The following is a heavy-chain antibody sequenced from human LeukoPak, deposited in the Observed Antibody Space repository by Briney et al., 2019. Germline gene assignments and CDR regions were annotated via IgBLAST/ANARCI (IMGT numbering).Heavy chain of an antibody. D-gene: IGHD6-19*01. CDR2: ISDSGGNK. Sequence: PGGSLRLSCAASGFTFSSYAMSWVRQAPGQGLEWVSAISDSGGNKYYADSVKGRFTISRDNSKNTLYLQMNSLRAEDTAVYYCAKQDIRSSAWYDWGQGTLVTVSS. CDR1: GFTFSSYA. V-gene: IGHV3-23*01. CDR3: AKQDIRSSAWYD. J-gene: IGHJ4*02.